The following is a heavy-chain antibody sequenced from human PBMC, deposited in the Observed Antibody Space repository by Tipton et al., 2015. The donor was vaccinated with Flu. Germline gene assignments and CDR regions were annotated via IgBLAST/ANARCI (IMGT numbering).Heavy chain of an antibody. CDR3: ARDRCGFPPTRYCQGPDI. CDR1: GYTFTSYG. Sequence: QLVQSGAEVKKPGASVKVSCKASGYTFTSYGISWVRQAPGQGLKWMGWISAYNGNTNYAQKLQGRVTMTTDTSTSTAYMELRSLRSDDPAVYYCARDRCGFPPTRYCQGPDIWGQGTMVTVSS. D-gene: IGHD2-15*01. J-gene: IGHJ3*02. V-gene: IGHV1-18*01. CDR2: ISAYNGNT.